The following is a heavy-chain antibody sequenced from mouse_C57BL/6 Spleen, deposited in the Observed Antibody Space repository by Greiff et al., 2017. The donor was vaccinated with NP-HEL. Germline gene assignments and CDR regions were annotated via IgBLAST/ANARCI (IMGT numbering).Heavy chain of an antibody. CDR1: GFSLTSYG. Sequence: QVHVKQSGPGLVQPSQSLSITCTVSGFSLTSYGVHWVRQSPGKGLEWLGVIWRGGSTDYNAAFMSRLSITKDNSKSQVFFKMNSLQADDTAIYYCAKNRGDPYAMDYWGQGTSVTVSS. CDR2: IWRGGST. CDR3: AKNRGDPYAMDY. V-gene: IGHV2-5*01. D-gene: IGHD3-3*01. J-gene: IGHJ4*01.